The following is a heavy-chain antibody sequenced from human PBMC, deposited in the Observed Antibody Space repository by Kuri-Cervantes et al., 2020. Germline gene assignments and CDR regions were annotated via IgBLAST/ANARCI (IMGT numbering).Heavy chain of an antibody. V-gene: IGHV1-18*01. J-gene: IGHJ6*03. CDR2: ISAYNGNT. D-gene: IGHD2-15*01. CDR1: GYTFTSYG. Sequence: ASVNVSCKASGYTFTSYGISWVRQAPGQGLEWMGVISAYNGNTNYAQKLQGRVTMTTDTSTSTAYMELRGLRSDDTAVYYCARSPDCSGGSCYSDYYCYYYMDVWGKGTTVTVSS. CDR3: ARSPDCSGGSCYSDYYCYYYMDV.